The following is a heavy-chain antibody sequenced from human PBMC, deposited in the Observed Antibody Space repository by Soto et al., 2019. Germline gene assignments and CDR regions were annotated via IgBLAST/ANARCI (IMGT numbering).Heavy chain of an antibody. CDR3: ARDRAAAGSNWFDP. Sequence: AGGSLRLSCAASGFTFSSYSMNWVRQAPGKGLEWVSSISSSSSYIYYADSVKGRFTISRDNAKNSLYLQMNSLRAEDTAVYYCARDRAAAGSNWFDPWGQGTLVTVSS. CDR2: ISSSSSYI. J-gene: IGHJ5*02. D-gene: IGHD6-13*01. CDR1: GFTFSSYS. V-gene: IGHV3-21*01.